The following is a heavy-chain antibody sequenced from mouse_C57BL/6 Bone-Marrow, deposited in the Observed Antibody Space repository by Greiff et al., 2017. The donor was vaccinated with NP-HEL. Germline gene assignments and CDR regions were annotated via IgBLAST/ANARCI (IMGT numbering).Heavy chain of an antibody. J-gene: IGHJ1*03. CDR2: IDPEDGDT. CDR1: GFNIKDYY. D-gene: IGHD2-5*01. Sequence: EVQLQQSGAELVRPGASVKLSCTASGFNIKDYYMHWVKQRPEQGLEWIGRIDPEDGDTEYAPKFQGKATMTADTSSTTAYLQLSSLTSEDTAVDYCTTYYSNYGWYFDVWGTGTTVTVSS. V-gene: IGHV14-1*01. CDR3: TTYYSNYGWYFDV.